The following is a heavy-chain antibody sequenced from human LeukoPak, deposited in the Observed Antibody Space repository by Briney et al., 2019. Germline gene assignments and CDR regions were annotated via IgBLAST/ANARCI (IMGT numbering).Heavy chain of an antibody. CDR3: ARERNFYYFDY. CDR1: GFTFNDYT. D-gene: IGHD3-3*01. Sequence: GGSLRLSCAASGFTFNDYTMTWVRQAPGKGLEWVSSITGDCNYIFYADSVKGRFTISRDNAQNSLFLELNSLRGEDTAVYHCARERNFYYFDYWGQGALVTVSS. CDR2: ITGDCNYI. V-gene: IGHV3-21*01. J-gene: IGHJ4*02.